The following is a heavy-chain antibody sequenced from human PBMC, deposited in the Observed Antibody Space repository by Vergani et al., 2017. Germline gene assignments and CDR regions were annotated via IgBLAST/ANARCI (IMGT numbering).Heavy chain of an antibody. J-gene: IGHJ4*02. CDR2: IIPIFGTA. CDR1: GGTFSSYA. Sequence: QVQLVQSGAEVKKPGSSVKVSCKASGGTFSSYAISWVRQAPGQGLEWMGGIIPIFGTANYAQKFQGRVTITADESTSTAYMELSSLRSEDTAVSYCARSGYYDSSGYYGGAAYWGQGTLVTVSS. V-gene: IGHV1-69*01. CDR3: ARSGYYDSSGYYGGAAY. D-gene: IGHD3-22*01.